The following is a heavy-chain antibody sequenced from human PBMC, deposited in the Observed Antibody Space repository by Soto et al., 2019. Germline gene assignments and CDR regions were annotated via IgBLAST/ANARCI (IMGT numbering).Heavy chain of an antibody. CDR2: ISYSGST. J-gene: IGHJ4*02. CDR1: GGSMSSHY. Sequence: PSETLSLTCTVSGGSMSSHYWTWLRQPPGKGLEWIGYISYSGSTYYNPSLKSRVTISADTSRNQFSLKLSSVIAADTEVYYCARADPDASVGYWGQGTLVTVSS. V-gene: IGHV4-59*11. CDR3: ARADPDASVGY. D-gene: IGHD3-16*01.